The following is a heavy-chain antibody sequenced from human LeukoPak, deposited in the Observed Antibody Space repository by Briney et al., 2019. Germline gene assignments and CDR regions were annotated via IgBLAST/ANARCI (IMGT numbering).Heavy chain of an antibody. V-gene: IGHV1-2*02. Sequence: GASVKVSCKASGYTFTSYYMHWVRQARGQGLEWMGWINPHSGDTNYAQKFQGRVIMTRDTSISTAYMELSSLRSDDTAMYYCASGLSSLFSFGAALDYYMDVWGKGTPVTVSS. CDR3: ASGLSSLFSFGAALDYYMDV. CDR2: INPHSGDT. J-gene: IGHJ6*03. CDR1: GYTFTSYY. D-gene: IGHD5-18*01.